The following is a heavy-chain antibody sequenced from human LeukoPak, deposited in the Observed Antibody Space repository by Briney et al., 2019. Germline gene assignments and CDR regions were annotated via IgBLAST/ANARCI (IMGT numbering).Heavy chain of an antibody. V-gene: IGHV3-23*01. Sequence: GGSLRLSCAASGFTFSTYAMNWVRQAPGKGLEWVSTISGSGGSTYYGDSVKGRFTISRDNAKNSLYLQMNSLRAEDTAMYYCARGRYSGTTYYFDYWGQGTLVTVSS. CDR2: ISGSGGST. CDR1: GFTFSTYA. J-gene: IGHJ4*02. D-gene: IGHD5-12*01. CDR3: ARGRYSGTTYYFDY.